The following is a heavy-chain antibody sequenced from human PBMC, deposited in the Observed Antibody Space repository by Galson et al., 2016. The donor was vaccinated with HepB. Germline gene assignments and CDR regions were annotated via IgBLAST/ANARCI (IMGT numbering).Heavy chain of an antibody. CDR3: AKDPKGYSGYGLFDY. CDR2: ISYDGSNK. D-gene: IGHD5-12*01. Sequence: SLRLSCAASGFTFSSYGMHWVRQAPGKGLEWVAVISYDGSNKYYADPVKGRFTISRDNSKNTLYLKMNSLRAEDTAVYYCAKDPKGYSGYGLFDYWGQGTLVTVSS. CDR1: GFTFSSYG. J-gene: IGHJ4*02. V-gene: IGHV3-30*18.